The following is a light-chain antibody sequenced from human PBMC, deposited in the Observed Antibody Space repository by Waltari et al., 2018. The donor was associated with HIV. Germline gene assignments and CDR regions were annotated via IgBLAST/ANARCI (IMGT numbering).Light chain of an antibody. J-gene: IGLJ3*02. CDR3: AAWDHSLSARV. Sequence: QSVLTQPPSASGTPGPRVTIPCSGRNSNIGSNYVYWYQQFPGTAPKLLNYRDNQRPSGVPDRFSGSKSGTSASLAISGLRSEDEADYYCAAWDHSLSARVFGGGTKMTVL. CDR2: RDN. V-gene: IGLV1-47*01. CDR1: NSNIGSNY.